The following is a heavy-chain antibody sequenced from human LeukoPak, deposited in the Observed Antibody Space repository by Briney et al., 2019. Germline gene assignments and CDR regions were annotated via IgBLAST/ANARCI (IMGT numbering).Heavy chain of an antibody. CDR1: GFTFDDYA. CDR3: ARGRGVGATALDY. J-gene: IGHJ4*02. D-gene: IGHD1-26*01. CDR2: ISWNSGSI. V-gene: IGHV3-9*01. Sequence: GGSLRLSCAASGFTFDDYAMHWVRQAPGKGLEGVSGISWNSGSIDYADSVKGRFTISRDNAKNSLYLQMNSLRAEDTAVYYCARGRGVGATALDYWGQGTLVTVSS.